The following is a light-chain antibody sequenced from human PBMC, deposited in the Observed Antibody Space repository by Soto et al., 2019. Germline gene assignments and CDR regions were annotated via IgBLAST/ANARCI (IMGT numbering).Light chain of an antibody. J-gene: IGKJ4*01. CDR1: QSVSGD. CDR2: DTS. Sequence: EIVLTQSPGTLSLSPGERATLSCRASQSVSGDYLVWYQQKPGQAPRLLIYDTSTRATGVPARFSGSRSGTEFTLTINSLQSEDFAVYYCQRYNNWPLTFGGGTKV. V-gene: IGKV3-15*01. CDR3: QRYNNWPLT.